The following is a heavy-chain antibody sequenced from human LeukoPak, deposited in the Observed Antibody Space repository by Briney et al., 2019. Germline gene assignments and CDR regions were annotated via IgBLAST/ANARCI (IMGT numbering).Heavy chain of an antibody. CDR1: GYTFTGYY. V-gene: IGHV1-69*05. J-gene: IGHJ5*02. Sequence: SVKVSCKASGYTFTGYYMHWVRQAPGQGLEWMGGIIPIFGTANYAQKFQGRVTITTDESTSTAYMELSSLRSEDTAVYYCARGTSVRGVIRWFDPWGQGTLVTVSS. D-gene: IGHD3-10*02. CDR2: IIPIFGTA. CDR3: ARGTSVRGVIRWFDP.